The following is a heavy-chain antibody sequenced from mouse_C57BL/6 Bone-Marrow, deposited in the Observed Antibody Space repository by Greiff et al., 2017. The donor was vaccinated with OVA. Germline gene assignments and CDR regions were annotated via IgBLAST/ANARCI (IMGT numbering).Heavy chain of an antibody. V-gene: IGHV3-6*01. D-gene: IGHD2-4*01. CDR3: ARGYYDYGAWFAY. Sequence: VQLKESGPGLVKPSQSLSLTCSVTGYSITSGYYWNWIRQFPGNKLEWMGYISYDGSNNYNPSLKNRISITRDTSKNQFFLKLNSVTTEDTATYYCARGYYDYGAWFAYWGQGTLVTVSA. CDR2: ISYDGSN. J-gene: IGHJ3*01. CDR1: GYSITSGYY.